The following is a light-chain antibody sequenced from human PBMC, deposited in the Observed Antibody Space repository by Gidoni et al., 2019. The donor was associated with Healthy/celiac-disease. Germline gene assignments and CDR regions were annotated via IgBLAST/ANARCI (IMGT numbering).Light chain of an antibody. CDR1: QSLVYSDGNTY. J-gene: IGKJ4*01. CDR2: KVS. V-gene: IGKV2-30*01. Sequence: DVVMTRSPLSMPVTLGQPASISCRSSQSLVYSDGNTYLNWCQQRPGKSPRRLIYKVSNRDSGVPDRFSGSGSGTDFTLKISRVEAEDVGVYYCMQGTHLPLTFGGGTKVEIK. CDR3: MQGTHLPLT.